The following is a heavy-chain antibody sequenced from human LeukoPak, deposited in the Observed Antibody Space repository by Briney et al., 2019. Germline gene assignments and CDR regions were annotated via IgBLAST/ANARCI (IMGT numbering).Heavy chain of an antibody. V-gene: IGHV4-4*02. D-gene: IGHD3-10*02. CDR1: GGSITNNRY. Sequence: SGTLSLTCAVSGGSITNNRYWTWVRQPPGRGLEWIADIFHSGIANYNPSLKSRVTISMDKSKNQFSLTLSSVTAADTAVYYCAGGGEAWELLGYWGQGTLVTVSS. J-gene: IGHJ4*02. CDR3: AGGGEAWELLGY. CDR2: IFHSGIA.